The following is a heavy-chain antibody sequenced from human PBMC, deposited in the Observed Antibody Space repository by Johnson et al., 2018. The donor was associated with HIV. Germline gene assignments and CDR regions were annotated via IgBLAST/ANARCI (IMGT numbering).Heavy chain of an antibody. V-gene: IGHV3-23*04. Sequence: VQLVESGGGLVQPGGSLRLSCAASGFTFSSYAMSWVRQAPGKGLEWVAAISGSGGSTYYADSVTGRFPNSRDNSKNTLYLQMDGLRPEATAVYYCARVAGEAYGGNFRDAFDIWGQGTMVTVSS. J-gene: IGHJ3*02. CDR1: GFTFSSYA. D-gene: IGHD4-23*01. CDR3: ARVAGEAYGGNFRDAFDI. CDR2: ISGSGGST.